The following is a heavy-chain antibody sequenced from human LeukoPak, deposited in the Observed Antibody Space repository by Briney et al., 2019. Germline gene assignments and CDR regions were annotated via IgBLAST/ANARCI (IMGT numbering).Heavy chain of an antibody. Sequence: GGSLRLSCAASGFTVSSNYMSWVRQAPGEGLEWVSDIYSGGSTYYADSVKGRFTISRDNSKNTLYLQMNGLRAGGTAVYYCASLIPRYPYNWFDPWGQGTLVTVSS. J-gene: IGHJ5*02. CDR3: ASLIPRYPYNWFDP. D-gene: IGHD3-9*01. CDR2: IYSGGST. V-gene: IGHV3-66*01. CDR1: GFTVSSNY.